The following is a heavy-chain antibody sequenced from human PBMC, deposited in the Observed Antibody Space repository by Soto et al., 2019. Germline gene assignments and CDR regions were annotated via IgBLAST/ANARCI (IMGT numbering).Heavy chain of an antibody. Sequence: PSETLSLTCAVYGGSFGGYYWTWIRQPPGTGLEWIGEISHSGSTNYNPSLKSRVTISVDTSKNQFSLKLTSVTAADTAVYYCARDKITGLFDYWGQGTLVTVSS. CDR3: ARDKITGLFDY. CDR2: ISHSGST. V-gene: IGHV4-34*01. CDR1: GGSFGGYY. J-gene: IGHJ4*02. D-gene: IGHD2-8*02.